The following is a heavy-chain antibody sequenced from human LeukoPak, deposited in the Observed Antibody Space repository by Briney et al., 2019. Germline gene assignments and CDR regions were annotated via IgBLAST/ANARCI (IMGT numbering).Heavy chain of an antibody. J-gene: IGHJ4*02. Sequence: GRSLRLSCAASGFTFSSYEMNWVRQAPGKGLEWVSYISSSGSTIYYADSVKGRFTISRDNAKNSLYLQMNSLRAEDTAVYYCASRIYGDYGNYWGQGTLVTVSS. V-gene: IGHV3-48*03. D-gene: IGHD4-17*01. CDR1: GFTFSSYE. CDR3: ASRIYGDYGNY. CDR2: ISSSGSTI.